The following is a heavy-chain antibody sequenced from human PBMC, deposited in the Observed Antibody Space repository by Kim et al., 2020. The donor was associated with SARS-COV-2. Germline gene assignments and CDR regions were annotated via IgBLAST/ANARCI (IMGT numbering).Heavy chain of an antibody. Sequence: GESLKISCKGSGYSFTSYWISWVRQMPGKGLEWMGRIDPSDSYTNYSPSFQGHVTISADKSISTAYLQWSSLKASDTAMYYCARHRGYSYGSPEYYFDYWGQGTLVTVSS. D-gene: IGHD5-18*01. J-gene: IGHJ4*02. CDR3: ARHRGYSYGSPEYYFDY. V-gene: IGHV5-10-1*01. CDR1: GYSFTSYW. CDR2: IDPSDSYT.